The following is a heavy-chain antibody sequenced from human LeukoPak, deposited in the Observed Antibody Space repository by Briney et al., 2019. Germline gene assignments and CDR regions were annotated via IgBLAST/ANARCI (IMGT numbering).Heavy chain of an antibody. D-gene: IGHD3-10*01. CDR1: GYTFTDYY. J-gene: IGHJ4*02. CDR2: INPNSGGT. V-gene: IGHV1-2*02. Sequence: ASVKVSCKASGYTFTDYYIHWVRQPPGQGLEWMGWINPNSGGTNYAQKFQGRVTMTRNTSISTAYMELSRLRSDDTAVYYCARDGGYGSGSYPDYWGQGTLVTVSS. CDR3: ARDGGYGSGSYPDY.